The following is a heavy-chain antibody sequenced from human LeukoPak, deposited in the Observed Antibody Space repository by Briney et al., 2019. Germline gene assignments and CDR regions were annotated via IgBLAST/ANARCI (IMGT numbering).Heavy chain of an antibody. J-gene: IGHJ4*02. Sequence: ASVNVSCKASGYTFTSYAMHWVRQAPGQRLEWMGWINAGNGNTKYSQKFQGRVTITRDTSASTAYMELSSLRSEDTAVYYCAIPDVVGSGYSNWGQGTLVTVSS. CDR2: INAGNGNT. V-gene: IGHV1-3*01. CDR3: AIPDVVGSGYSN. CDR1: GYTFTSYA. D-gene: IGHD3-22*01.